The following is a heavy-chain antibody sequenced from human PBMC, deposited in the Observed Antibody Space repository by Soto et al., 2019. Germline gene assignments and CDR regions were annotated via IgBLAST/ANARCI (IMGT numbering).Heavy chain of an antibody. Sequence: EVQLVESGGGLVKPGGSLRLSCAASGFTFSSYSMNWVRQAPGKGLEWVSSITSLSSYIYYADSVKGRFTISRDNAKKSLYLEMNSLRAADSAMYYCARESDITMVRGVPSWYFDLWGRGTLVTVSS. V-gene: IGHV3-21*01. J-gene: IGHJ2*01. CDR3: ARESDITMVRGVPSWYFDL. D-gene: IGHD3-10*01. CDR1: GFTFSSYS. CDR2: ITSLSSYI.